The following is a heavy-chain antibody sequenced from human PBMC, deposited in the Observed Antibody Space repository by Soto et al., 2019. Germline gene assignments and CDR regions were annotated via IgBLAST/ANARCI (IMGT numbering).Heavy chain of an antibody. CDR1: GYTFTSYW. CDR3: ARQPDYNILTGYLYYFDY. D-gene: IGHD3-9*01. CDR2: IYPGDSDA. Sequence: GESLKISCKASGYTFTSYWIGWVRQMPGKGLEWMGFIYPGDSDARYSPSFEGQVTISVDKSINTAYLRWNSLKASDTAIYYCARQPDYNILTGYLYYFDYWGQGTPVTVSS. V-gene: IGHV5-51*01. J-gene: IGHJ4*02.